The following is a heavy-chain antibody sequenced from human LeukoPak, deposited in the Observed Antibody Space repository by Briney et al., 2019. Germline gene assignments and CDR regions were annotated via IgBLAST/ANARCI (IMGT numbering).Heavy chain of an antibody. Sequence: GGSLRLSCAASGFTVSSNYMSWVRQAPGKGLEWVSVIYSGGSTYYADSVKGRFTISRDNSKNTLYLQMNSLRAEDTAVYYCARDRANYYGSGSYYYMDVWGTGTTVTVSS. CDR1: GFTVSSNY. CDR3: ARDRANYYGSGSYYYMDV. CDR2: IYSGGST. V-gene: IGHV3-53*01. D-gene: IGHD3-10*01. J-gene: IGHJ6*03.